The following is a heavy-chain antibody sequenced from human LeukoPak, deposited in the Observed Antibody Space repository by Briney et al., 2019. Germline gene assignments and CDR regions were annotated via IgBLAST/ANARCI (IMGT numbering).Heavy chain of an antibody. CDR3: ARLGAAVHNWFDP. CDR1: GGSLSSYY. CDR2: IYASGTT. D-gene: IGHD6-13*01. Sequence: PSETLSLTCTVSGGSLSSYYWSWLRQSPGKGLEGIGYIYASGTTDYNPSLKSRVTISVDTSKNQFSLKLTSVTAADTAVYYCARLGAAVHNWFDPWGQGTLVTVSS. V-gene: IGHV4-4*09. J-gene: IGHJ5*02.